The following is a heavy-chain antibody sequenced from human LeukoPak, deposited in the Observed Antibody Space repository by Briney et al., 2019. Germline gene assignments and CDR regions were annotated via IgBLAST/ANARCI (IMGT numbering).Heavy chain of an antibody. D-gene: IGHD3-10*01. CDR2: INPNSGGT. CDR3: ARVTMGDSYGMDV. J-gene: IGHJ6*02. V-gene: IGHV1-2*02. Sequence: GASVKVSCKASGYTFTGYYMHWVRQAPGQGLGGMGWINPNSGGTNYAQKFLGRDTMTRDTSISTAYKELSRLRSEDTAVYYCARVTMGDSYGMDVWGQGTTVTVSS. CDR1: GYTFTGYY.